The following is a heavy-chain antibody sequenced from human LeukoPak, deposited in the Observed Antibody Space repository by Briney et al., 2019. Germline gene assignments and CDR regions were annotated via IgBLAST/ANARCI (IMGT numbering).Heavy chain of an antibody. CDR2: ISADNGDT. V-gene: IGHV1-18*01. J-gene: IGHJ5*02. CDR3: ARDWDCSGGACRDCFDP. D-gene: IGHD2-15*01. Sequence: VSVKVSCKASGYTFTNYGISWVRQAPGQGLEWMGWISADNGDTNYAQNLQDRVTMTTDTSTSTVYMELRSLRSDDTAVYYCARDWDCSGGACRDCFDPWGQGTLVTVSS. CDR1: GYTFTNYG.